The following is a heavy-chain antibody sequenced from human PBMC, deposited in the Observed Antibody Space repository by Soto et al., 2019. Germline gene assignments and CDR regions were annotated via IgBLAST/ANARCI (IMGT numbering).Heavy chain of an antibody. J-gene: IGHJ4*02. Sequence: SETLSLTCAVSGGSISSGGYSWSWIRQPPGKGLEWIGYIYHSGSTYYNPSLKSRVTISVDRSKNQFSLKLSSVTAADTAVYYCARANSGYAFDYWGQGTLVTVSS. CDR2: IYHSGST. CDR1: GGSISSGGYS. V-gene: IGHV4-30-2*01. CDR3: ARANSGYAFDY. D-gene: IGHD5-12*01.